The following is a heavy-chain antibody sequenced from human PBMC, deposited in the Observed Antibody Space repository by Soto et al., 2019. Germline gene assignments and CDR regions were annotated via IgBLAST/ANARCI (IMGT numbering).Heavy chain of an antibody. CDR1: GFTFSSYA. D-gene: IGHD3-9*01. CDR2: ISYDGSNK. CDR3: ARDRSVARYFDWGAYYFDY. J-gene: IGHJ4*02. Sequence: QVQLVESGGGVVQPGRSLRLSCAASGFTFSSYAMHWVRQAPGKGLEWVAVISYDGSNKYYADSVKGRFTISRDNSKNTLYLQMNSLSAEDTAVYYCARDRSVARYFDWGAYYFDYWGQGTLVTVSS. V-gene: IGHV3-30-3*01.